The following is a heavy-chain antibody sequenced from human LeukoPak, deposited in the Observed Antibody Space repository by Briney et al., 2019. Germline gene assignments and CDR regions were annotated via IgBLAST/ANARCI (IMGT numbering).Heavy chain of an antibody. D-gene: IGHD6-13*01. J-gene: IGHJ4*02. CDR2: MNPDSGNT. CDR3: ARGQGTSSWYLGY. CDR1: GYTFTSYD. V-gene: IGHV1-8*01. Sequence: ASVKVSCKASGYTFTSYDINWVRQATGQGLEWMGYMNPDSGNTGYAQKFQGRLTMTRNTSINTAYMELSSLRSEDTAVYYCARGQGTSSWYLGYWGQGTLVTVSS.